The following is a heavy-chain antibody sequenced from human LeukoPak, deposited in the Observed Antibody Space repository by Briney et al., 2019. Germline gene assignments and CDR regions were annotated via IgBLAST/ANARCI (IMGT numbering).Heavy chain of an antibody. CDR1: GGSFSGYY. V-gene: IGHV4-34*01. CDR3: ARVWSGYDYYYYYGMDV. J-gene: IGHJ6*02. Sequence: SETLSLTCVVYGGSFSGYYWSWIRQPPGKGLEWIGEINHSGSTNYNPSLKSRVTISVDTSKNQFSLKLSSVTAADTAVYYCARVWSGYDYYYYYGMDVWGQGTTVTVSS. D-gene: IGHD5-12*01. CDR2: INHSGST.